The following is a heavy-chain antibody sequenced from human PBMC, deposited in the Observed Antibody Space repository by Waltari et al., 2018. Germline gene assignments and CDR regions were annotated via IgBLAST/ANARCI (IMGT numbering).Heavy chain of an antibody. V-gene: IGHV3-7*01. CDR3: AREGSLGSNPFDY. CDR2: IKQDGSEK. Sequence: EVQLVESGGGLVQPGGSLRLSCAASGFTFSSYWMSWVRQAPGKGREWVANIKQDGSEKYYVDSVKGRFTISRDNAKNSLYLQMNSLRAEDTAVYYCAREGSLGSNPFDYWGQGTLVTVSS. CDR1: GFTFSSYW. D-gene: IGHD3-10*01. J-gene: IGHJ4*02.